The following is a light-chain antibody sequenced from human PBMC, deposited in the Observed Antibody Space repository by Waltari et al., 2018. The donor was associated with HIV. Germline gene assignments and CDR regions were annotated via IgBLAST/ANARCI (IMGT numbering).Light chain of an antibody. CDR3: ASWDDNLNSWV. CDR2: KNN. Sequence: QSVVPQPPSPSGTPGRSATISCSGRDTTIRSTSVSWYQDLPGTAPKLLIYKNNQRSSGVPDRFSGSKSDTSASLAISGLRSEDEADYYCASWDDNLNSWVFGGGTKLTVL. V-gene: IGLV1-47*01. J-gene: IGLJ3*02. CDR1: DTTIRSTS.